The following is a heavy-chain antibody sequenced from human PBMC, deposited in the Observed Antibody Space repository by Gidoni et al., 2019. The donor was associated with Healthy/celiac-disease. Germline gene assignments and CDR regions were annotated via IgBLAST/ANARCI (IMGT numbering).Heavy chain of an antibody. CDR2: ISSSSSTI. CDR3: ARDLYCSSTSCYLNWFDP. D-gene: IGHD2-2*01. Sequence: EVQLVESGGGLVQPGGSLRLSCAASGFTFSSYSMNWVRQAPGKGLEWVSYISSSSSTIYYADSVKGRFTISRDNAKNSLYLQMNSLRDEDTAVYYCARDLYCSSTSCYLNWFDPWGQGTLVTVSS. V-gene: IGHV3-48*02. J-gene: IGHJ5*02. CDR1: GFTFSSYS.